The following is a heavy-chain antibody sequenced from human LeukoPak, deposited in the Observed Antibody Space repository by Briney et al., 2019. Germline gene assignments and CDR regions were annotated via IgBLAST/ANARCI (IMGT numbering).Heavy chain of an antibody. CDR2: IGTAGDT. Sequence: GGSLRLSCAACGFTFSSYDMHWVRQATGKGLEWVSAIGTAGDTHYPGSVKGQFTISRENAKNTLYLQMNSLRAEDTAVYYCANVGSSSWYGAFDIWGQGTVVTVSS. V-gene: IGHV3-13*03. J-gene: IGHJ3*02. CDR3: ANVGSSSWYGAFDI. D-gene: IGHD6-13*01. CDR1: GFTFSSYD.